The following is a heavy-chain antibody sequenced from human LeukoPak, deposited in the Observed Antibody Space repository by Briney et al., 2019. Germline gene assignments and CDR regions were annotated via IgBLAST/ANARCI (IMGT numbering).Heavy chain of an antibody. CDR1: GYTFTSYG. CDR2: ISAYNGNT. Sequence: GASVKVSCKASGYTFTSYGISWVRQAPGQGLEWMGWISAYNGNTNYAQKLQDRVTMTTDTSTSTAYMELRSLRSDDTAVYYCARYFGGGRATNGFDYWGQGTLVTVSS. V-gene: IGHV1-18*01. J-gene: IGHJ4*02. CDR3: ARYFGGGRATNGFDY. D-gene: IGHD2-8*01.